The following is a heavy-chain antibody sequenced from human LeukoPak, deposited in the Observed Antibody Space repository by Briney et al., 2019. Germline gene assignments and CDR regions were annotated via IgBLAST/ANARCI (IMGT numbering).Heavy chain of an antibody. J-gene: IGHJ4*02. CDR1: GFTFSSYA. Sequence: GRSLRLFCAASGFTFSSYAMHWVRQAPGKGLEWVAVISYDGSNKYYADSVKGRFTISRDNSKNTLYLQMNSLRAEDTAVYYCAREGSYYYDSSGFGLGFLEYYLDYWGQGTLVTVSS. CDR3: AREGSYYYDSSGFGLGFLEYYLDY. D-gene: IGHD3-22*01. CDR2: ISYDGSNK. V-gene: IGHV3-30-3*01.